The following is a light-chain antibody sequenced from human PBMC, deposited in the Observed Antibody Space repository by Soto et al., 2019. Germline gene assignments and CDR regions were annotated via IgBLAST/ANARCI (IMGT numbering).Light chain of an antibody. J-gene: IGKJ1*01. Sequence: DIQMTQSPSSLPASIGDTVTISCRASQSVSAYLNWYQQKPGKAPQLLMYRISSLQSGVPSRFSGSGSGADFTLTISSLQPEDSATYYCQQTHSVPRTFGQGTKVEIK. CDR2: RIS. CDR3: QQTHSVPRT. V-gene: IGKV1-39*01. CDR1: QSVSAY.